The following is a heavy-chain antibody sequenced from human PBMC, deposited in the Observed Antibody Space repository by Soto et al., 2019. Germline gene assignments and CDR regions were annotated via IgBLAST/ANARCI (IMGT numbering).Heavy chain of an antibody. CDR1: GFTFSSYG. Sequence: GGSVSLSCAASGFTFSSYGLHWVRQATGKGLEWVAVISYDGSNKYYADSVKGRFTISRDNYKNTLYLQLNSLRADDTAVYYCARDLVISVYMDYYYYYVIDVWGQGTTGTGSS. V-gene: IGHV3-30*03. CDR2: ISYDGSNK. J-gene: IGHJ6*02. D-gene: IGHD2-2*02. CDR3: ARDLVISVYMDYYYYYVIDV.